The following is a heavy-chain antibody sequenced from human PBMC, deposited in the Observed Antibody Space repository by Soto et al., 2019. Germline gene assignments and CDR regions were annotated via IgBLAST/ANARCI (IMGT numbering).Heavy chain of an antibody. CDR1: GLTFSSYW. CDR3: AKAGGVIDDTTVYRQIDY. Sequence: GGSLRLSCAASGLTFSSYWMHWVRQAPGKGLVWVSRINSDGSTTNYADSVKGRFTISRDNAKNTLYLQMNSLRAEDTAVYYYAKAGGVIDDTTVYRQIDYWGQGTLVTVSS. CDR2: INSDGSTT. J-gene: IGHJ4*02. D-gene: IGHD2-8*02. V-gene: IGHV3-74*01.